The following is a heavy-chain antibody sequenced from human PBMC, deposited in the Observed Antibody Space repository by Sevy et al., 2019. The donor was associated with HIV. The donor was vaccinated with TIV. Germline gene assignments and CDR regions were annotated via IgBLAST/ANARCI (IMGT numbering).Heavy chain of an antibody. V-gene: IGHV3-11*01. J-gene: IGHJ3*02. Sequence: GGSLRLSCAASGFTFSDYYMSWIRQAPGKGLEWVSYISSSGSTIYYADSVKGRFTISRDNAKNSLYLQMNSLRAEDTAVYYCARERDRAMVTGAFDIWGQRTMVTVSS. CDR2: ISSSGSTI. D-gene: IGHD5-18*01. CDR1: GFTFSDYY. CDR3: ARERDRAMVTGAFDI.